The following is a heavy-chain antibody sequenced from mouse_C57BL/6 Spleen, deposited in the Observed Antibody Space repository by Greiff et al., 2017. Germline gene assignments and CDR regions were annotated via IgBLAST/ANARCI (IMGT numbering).Heavy chain of an antibody. CDR3: ARTLYYDYDGYAMDY. CDR2: INPNNGGT. CDR1: GYTFTDYY. J-gene: IGHJ4*01. Sequence: EGQLHLSGPELVKPGASVKISCKASGYTFTDYYMNWVKQSHGKSLEWIGDINPNNGGTSYNQKFKGKATLTVDKSSSTAYMELRSLTSEDSAVYYCARTLYYDYDGYAMDYWGQGTSVTVSS. V-gene: IGHV1-26*01. D-gene: IGHD2-4*01.